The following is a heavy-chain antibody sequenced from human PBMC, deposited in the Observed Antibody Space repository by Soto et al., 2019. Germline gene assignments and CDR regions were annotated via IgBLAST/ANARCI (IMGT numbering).Heavy chain of an antibody. V-gene: IGHV3-30-3*01. CDR3: ARDQAGSPPYDWFDP. D-gene: IGHD6-13*01. CDR1: GFTFSAYA. CDR2: ISYDGSSK. J-gene: IGHJ5*02. Sequence: GGSLRLSCAASGFTFSAYAMHWVRQAPGKELAWVAVISYDGSSKYYADSVKGRFTISRDNSKNTLYLQLNTLRGEDTAEYFCARDQAGSPPYDWFDPWGQGTLVTVSS.